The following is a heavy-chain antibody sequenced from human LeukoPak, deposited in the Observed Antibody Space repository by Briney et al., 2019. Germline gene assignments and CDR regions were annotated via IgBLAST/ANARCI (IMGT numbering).Heavy chain of an antibody. CDR3: ARGRRTIAAAVRFDY. CDR1: GDSISSSSSY. V-gene: IGHV4-39*07. J-gene: IGHJ4*02. D-gene: IGHD6-13*01. Sequence: PSETLSLTCSVSGDSISSSSSYWGWIRQPPGEGLEWIGEINHSGSTNYNPSLKSRVTISVDTSKNQFSLKLSSVTAADTAVYYCARGRRTIAAAVRFDYWGQGTLVTVSS. CDR2: INHSGST.